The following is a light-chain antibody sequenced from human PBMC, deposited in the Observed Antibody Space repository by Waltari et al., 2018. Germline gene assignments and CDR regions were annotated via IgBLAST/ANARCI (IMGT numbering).Light chain of an antibody. V-gene: IGKV1-39*01. J-gene: IGKJ1*01. CDR2: DAS. CDR1: QSISIF. CDR3: QQSYKLPPT. Sequence: DILMTQSPSSLSASVGYRITITCRAGQSISIFLNWSQQKPGKAPKLLISDASTLQSGVPSRFSGSGSGTDFTLTIISLQPDDFGNYYCQQSYKLPPTFGLGTKVEI.